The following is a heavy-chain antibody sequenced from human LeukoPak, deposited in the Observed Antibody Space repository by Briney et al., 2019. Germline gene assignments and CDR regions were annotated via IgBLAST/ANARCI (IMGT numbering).Heavy chain of an antibody. CDR1: GFTFSSYW. J-gene: IGHJ4*02. Sequence: GGSLRLSCAASGFTFSSYWMSWVRQAPGKGLEWVANIKQDGSEKYYVNSVKGRFTISRDNAKNSLYLQMNSLRAEDTAIYYCAREDDWNYEDFWGQGTLVTVSS. CDR2: IKQDGSEK. CDR3: AREDDWNYEDF. D-gene: IGHD1-7*01. V-gene: IGHV3-7*01.